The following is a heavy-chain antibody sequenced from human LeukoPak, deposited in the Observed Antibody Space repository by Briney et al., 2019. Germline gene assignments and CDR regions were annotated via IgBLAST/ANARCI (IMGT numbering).Heavy chain of an antibody. D-gene: IGHD4-17*01. V-gene: IGHV3-11*04. CDR3: AREADGGYVDYFYYYYYMDV. CDR1: GFTFNDHY. CDR2: ISPRSTTI. Sequence: GGSLTLSCAASGFTFNDHYMTWIRQAPGKGLEWVSYISPRSTTIYYADSVKGRFTISRGNAKNSLYLQMNSLGAEDTGVYYCAREADGGYVDYFYYYYYMDVWGKGTTVSVSS. J-gene: IGHJ6*03.